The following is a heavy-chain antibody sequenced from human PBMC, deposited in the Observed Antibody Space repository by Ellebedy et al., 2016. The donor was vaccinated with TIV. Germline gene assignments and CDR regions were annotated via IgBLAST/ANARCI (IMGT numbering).Heavy chain of an antibody. D-gene: IGHD6-6*01. Sequence: GESLKISXAASGFTFSDYYMSWIRQAPGKGLEWVSYISSSSSTIYYADSVKGRFTISRDNAKNTLYLQMNSLRAEDTAVYYCAREMAVRYSSSSGVVDYWGQGTLVTVSS. CDR1: GFTFSDYY. CDR2: ISSSSSTI. CDR3: AREMAVRYSSSSGVVDY. J-gene: IGHJ4*02. V-gene: IGHV3-11*04.